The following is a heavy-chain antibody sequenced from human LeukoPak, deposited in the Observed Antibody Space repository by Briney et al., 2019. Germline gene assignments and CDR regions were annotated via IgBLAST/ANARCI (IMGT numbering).Heavy chain of an antibody. CDR3: ARDGGSGGSGSLWHRAYYYYMDV. J-gene: IGHJ6*03. CDR1: GFTFSSYC. Sequence: PGGSLRLSCAASGFTFSSYCMSWVRQAPGKGLEWVANIKQDGSEKYYVDSVKGRFTISRDNAKNSLYLQMNSLRAEDTAVYYCARDGGSGGSGSLWHRAYYYYMDVWGKGTTVTVSS. D-gene: IGHD3-10*01. V-gene: IGHV3-7*01. CDR2: IKQDGSEK.